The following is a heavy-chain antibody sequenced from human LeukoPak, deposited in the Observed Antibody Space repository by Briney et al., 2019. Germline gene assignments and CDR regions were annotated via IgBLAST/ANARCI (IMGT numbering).Heavy chain of an antibody. CDR3: ARGHYDILTGESYYFDY. Sequence: SETLSLTCTVSGGSISSYYWSWIRQPPGKGLEWIGYIYYSGSTNYNPSLKSRVTISVDTSKNQFSLKLGSVTAADTAVYYCARGHYDILTGESYYFDYWSQGTLVTVSS. J-gene: IGHJ4*02. D-gene: IGHD3-9*01. CDR1: GGSISSYY. V-gene: IGHV4-59*01. CDR2: IYYSGST.